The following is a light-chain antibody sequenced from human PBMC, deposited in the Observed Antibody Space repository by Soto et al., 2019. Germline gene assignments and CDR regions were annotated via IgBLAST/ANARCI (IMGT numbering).Light chain of an antibody. V-gene: IGLV2-14*01. J-gene: IGLJ1*01. CDR3: TSYTITSPYV. Sequence: SAVTQPASMSGSPGQSITISCTGTSSDIGRYNFVSWYQHHPGKAPKLIIYEATKRPSGVSYRFSGSKSGNTASLTISGLQAEDEADYYCTSYTITSPYVFGTGTKVTVL. CDR1: SSDIGRYNF. CDR2: EAT.